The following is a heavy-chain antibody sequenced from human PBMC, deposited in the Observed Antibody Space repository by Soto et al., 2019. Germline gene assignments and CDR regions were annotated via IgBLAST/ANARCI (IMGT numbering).Heavy chain of an antibody. CDR3: AREVNSSPARGPNWFDP. V-gene: IGHV4-4*02. CDR2: TYHSGTT. Sequence: QVQLQEQGPGLVQPSGTLSLTCAVSGDSINNSHWWSWVRQTPGKGLEWIGETYHSGTTNYNPSLKTRVTISIDKSKNQFSLKMSSVTAADTAVYYCAREVNSSPARGPNWFDPWGQGTLVTVSS. D-gene: IGHD6-13*01. CDR1: GDSINNSHW. J-gene: IGHJ5*02.